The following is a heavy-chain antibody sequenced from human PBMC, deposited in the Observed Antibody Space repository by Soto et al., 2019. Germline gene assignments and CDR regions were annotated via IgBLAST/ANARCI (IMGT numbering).Heavy chain of an antibody. CDR2: IKQDGSEK. V-gene: IGHV3-7*01. D-gene: IGHD3-22*01. J-gene: IGHJ4*02. CDR1: GFTFSSCW. Sequence: GGSLRLSCAASGFTFSSCWMSWVRQAPGKGLEWVANIKQDGSEKYYVDSVKGRFTISRDNAKNSLYLQMNSLRAEDTAVYYCARHRRYYYDSSGHGVFDYWGQGTLVTVSS. CDR3: ARHRRYYYDSSGHGVFDY.